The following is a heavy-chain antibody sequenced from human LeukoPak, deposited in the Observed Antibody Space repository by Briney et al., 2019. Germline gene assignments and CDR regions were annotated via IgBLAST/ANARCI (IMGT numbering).Heavy chain of an antibody. J-gene: IGHJ4*02. V-gene: IGHV4-34*01. Sequence: SETLSLTCAVYGGSFSGYYWSWIRQPPGKGLEWIGEINHSGSTNYNPSLKSRVTISVDTSKNQFSLKLSSVTAADTAVYYCARGSLVRGATGGLDYWGQGTLVTVSS. CDR3: ARGSLVRGATGGLDY. CDR1: GGSFSGYY. D-gene: IGHD3-10*01. CDR2: INHSGST.